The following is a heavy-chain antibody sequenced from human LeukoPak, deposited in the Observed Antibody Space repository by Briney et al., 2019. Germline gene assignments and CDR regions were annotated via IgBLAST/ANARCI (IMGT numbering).Heavy chain of an antibody. CDR2: INWNGGSS. V-gene: IGHV3-20*01. J-gene: IGHJ5*02. CDR3: ARDRCSSTSCYNTPNWFDP. CDR1: GFKFDDYG. Sequence: GGSLRLSCAASGFKFDDYGMSWVRQVPGKGLEWVSGINWNGGSSGYADSVKGRFTISRDNAKNSVYLQMNSLRSEDTAFYHCARDRCSSTSCYNTPNWFDPWGQGTLVTVSS. D-gene: IGHD2-2*02.